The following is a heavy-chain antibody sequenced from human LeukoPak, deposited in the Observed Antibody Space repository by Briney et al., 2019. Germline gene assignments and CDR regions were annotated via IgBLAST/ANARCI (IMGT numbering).Heavy chain of an antibody. CDR3: AKMAGQQLGDYYMDV. CDR1: GFTFSNFA. V-gene: IGHV3-23*01. CDR2: LSGSGSNT. J-gene: IGHJ6*03. Sequence: PGGSLRLSCGASGFTFSNFAMTWVRQAPGRGLEWVSALSGSGSNTYYADSVKGRFTISRDNSKNTLYLQMNSLRAEDTAVYYCAKMAGQQLGDYYMDVWGKGTTLTVSS. D-gene: IGHD6-13*01.